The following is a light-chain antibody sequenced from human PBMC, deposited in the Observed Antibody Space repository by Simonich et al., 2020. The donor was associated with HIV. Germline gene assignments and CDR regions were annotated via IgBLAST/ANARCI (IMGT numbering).Light chain of an antibody. Sequence: DIVMTQSPDSLAVSLGERATFNCKSSRSILYSSNNKNYLAWYQQKPGQPPKLLIYWASTRESGVPDRFSASGSGTDFTLTISSLQAEDVAIYYCQQYYSTPLTFGQGTKVEIK. V-gene: IGKV4-1*01. CDR2: WAS. CDR1: RSILYSSNNKNY. J-gene: IGKJ1*01. CDR3: QQYYSTPLT.